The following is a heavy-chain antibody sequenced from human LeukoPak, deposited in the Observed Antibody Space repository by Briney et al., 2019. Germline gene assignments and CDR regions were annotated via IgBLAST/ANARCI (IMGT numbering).Heavy chain of an antibody. J-gene: IGHJ4*02. D-gene: IGHD6-19*01. CDR1: GGSITSYY. Sequence: KPSETLSLTCTVSGGSITSYYWSWIRQPAGKGLEWIGSIYYSGSTYYNPSLKSRVTISVDTSKNQFSLKLSSVTAADTAVYYCASQGIAVAGTVIDYWGQGTLVTVSS. CDR2: IYYSGST. V-gene: IGHV4-59*05. CDR3: ASQGIAVAGTVIDY.